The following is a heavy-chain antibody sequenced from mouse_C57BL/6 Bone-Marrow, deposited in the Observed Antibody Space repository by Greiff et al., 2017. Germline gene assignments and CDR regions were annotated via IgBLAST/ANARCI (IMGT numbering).Heavy chain of an antibody. D-gene: IGHD2-4*01. CDR1: GYTFTSYW. V-gene: IGHV1-64*01. CDR3: ARRVYYDHYYAMDY. Sequence: VQLQQPGAELVKPGASVKLSCTASGYTFTSYWMHWVQQRPGQGLEWIGMIRPNSGSTNYTEKVKSKATLTVDKSSSTAYMQLSSLTSEDSAVYYCARRVYYDHYYAMDYWGQGTSVTVSS. CDR2: IRPNSGST. J-gene: IGHJ4*01.